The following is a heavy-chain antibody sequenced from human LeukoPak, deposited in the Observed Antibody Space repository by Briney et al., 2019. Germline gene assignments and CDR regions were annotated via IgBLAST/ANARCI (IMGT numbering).Heavy chain of an antibody. V-gene: IGHV3-23*01. CDR3: AKDSKSGSYSDY. Sequence: GGSLRLSCAASGFTFSSDAISWVRQAPGKGLEWVSAISGSGGSTYYADSVKGRFTISRGNSKNTLYLQMNSLRAEDTAVYYCAKDSKSGSYSDYWGQGTLVTVSS. J-gene: IGHJ4*02. D-gene: IGHD1-26*01. CDR1: GFTFSSDA. CDR2: ISGSGGST.